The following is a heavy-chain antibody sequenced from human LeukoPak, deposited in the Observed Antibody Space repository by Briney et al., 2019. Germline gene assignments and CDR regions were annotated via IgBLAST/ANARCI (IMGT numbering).Heavy chain of an antibody. CDR2: ISYDGSNK. CDR1: GFTFSSYG. Sequence: PGESLRLSCAASGFTFSSYGMHWVRQAPGKGLEWVAVISYDGSNKYYADSVKGRFTISRDNSKNTLYPQMNSLRAEDTAVYYCAKEGGGDYLDYWGQGTLVTVSS. J-gene: IGHJ4*02. D-gene: IGHD3-16*01. V-gene: IGHV3-30*18. CDR3: AKEGGGDYLDY.